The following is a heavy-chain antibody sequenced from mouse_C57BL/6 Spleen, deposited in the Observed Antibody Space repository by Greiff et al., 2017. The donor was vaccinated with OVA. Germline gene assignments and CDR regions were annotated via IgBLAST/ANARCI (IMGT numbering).Heavy chain of an antibody. Sequence: EVQLVESGGGLVQPGGSMKLSCVASGFTFSNYWMNWVRQSPEKGLEWVAQIRLKSDNYATHYAESVKGRFTISRDDSKSSVYLQMNNLRAEDTGIYYCTGYDYDGDGAWFAYWGQGTLVTVSA. CDR2: IRLKSDNYAT. V-gene: IGHV6-3*01. J-gene: IGHJ3*01. CDR3: TGYDYDGDGAWFAY. CDR1: GFTFSNYW. D-gene: IGHD2-4*01.